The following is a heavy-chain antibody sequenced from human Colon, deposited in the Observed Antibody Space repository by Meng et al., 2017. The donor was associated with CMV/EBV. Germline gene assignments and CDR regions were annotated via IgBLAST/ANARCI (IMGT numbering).Heavy chain of an antibody. Sequence: KVAGDTFTRNGISRVRREPAQSLEELRWNSTYNGNTIYAEKFKGRVTMTTDTSTSTAYMELRSLTSDDTAVYYCARVITGLHWYFDLWGRGTLVTVSS. CDR2: NSTYNGNT. CDR1: GDTFTRNG. J-gene: IGHJ2*01. CDR3: ARVITGLHWYFDL. V-gene: IGHV1-18*01. D-gene: IGHD1-20*01.